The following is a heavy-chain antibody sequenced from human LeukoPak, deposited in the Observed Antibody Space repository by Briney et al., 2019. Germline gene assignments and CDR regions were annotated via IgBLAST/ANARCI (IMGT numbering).Heavy chain of an antibody. CDR2: IYLRGSS. Sequence: SGTLSLACAVSGGSITISHWWSWVRQPPGKGLEWIGEIYLRGSSNYNPSLKSRVTMSVDKSKNQFSLRLSSVTAADTAVYYCARNWNDGRFDYWGQGMLVTVSS. V-gene: IGHV4-4*02. CDR1: GGSITISHW. CDR3: ARNWNDGRFDY. J-gene: IGHJ4*02. D-gene: IGHD1-1*01.